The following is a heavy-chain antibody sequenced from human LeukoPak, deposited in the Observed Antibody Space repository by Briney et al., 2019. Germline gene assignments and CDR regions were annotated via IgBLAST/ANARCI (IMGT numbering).Heavy chain of an antibody. D-gene: IGHD6-13*01. CDR1: GFTFRNFA. CDR2: IVGSSST. J-gene: IGHJ4*02. Sequence: PGGSLRLSCAPSGFTFRNFAMTWVRHAPGKGLEWVSYIVGSSSTYYADSLKGRFTISRDNAKNSLYLQMNSLRAEDTAVYYCARIGAGSSRDYWGQGTLVTVSS. V-gene: IGHV3-21*01. CDR3: ARIGAGSSRDY.